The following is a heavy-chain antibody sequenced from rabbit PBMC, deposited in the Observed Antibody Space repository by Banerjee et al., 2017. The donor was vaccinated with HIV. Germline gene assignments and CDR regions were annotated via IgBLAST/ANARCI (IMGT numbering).Heavy chain of an antibody. Sequence: QEQLVESGGGLVQPEGSLTLTCKASGSDISSNAMCWVRQAPGKGLEWIACINTSSGNAVYANWAKGRFTISKTSSTTVTLQMTSLTAADTASYFCARDLAGVIGWNFGLWGQGTLVTVS. D-gene: IGHD4-1*01. CDR1: GSDISSNA. CDR2: INTSSGNA. CDR3: ARDLAGVIGWNFGL. V-gene: IGHV1S45*01. J-gene: IGHJ4*01.